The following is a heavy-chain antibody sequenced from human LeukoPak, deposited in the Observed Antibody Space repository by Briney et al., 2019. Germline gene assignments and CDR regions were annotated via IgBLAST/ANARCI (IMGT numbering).Heavy chain of an antibody. Sequence: GASVKVSRKASGYTFTSYYMHWVRQAPGQGLEWMGIINPSGGSTSYAQKFQGRVTMTRDMSTSTVYMELSRLRSDDTAVYYCARGYVDTAMAPYYFDYWCQGTLVTVSS. CDR3: ARGYVDTAMAPYYFDY. D-gene: IGHD5-18*01. CDR2: INPSGGST. CDR1: GYTFTSYY. J-gene: IGHJ4*02. V-gene: IGHV1-46*01.